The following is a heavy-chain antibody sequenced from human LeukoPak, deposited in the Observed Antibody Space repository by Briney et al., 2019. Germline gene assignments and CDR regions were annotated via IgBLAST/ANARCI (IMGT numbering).Heavy chain of an antibody. J-gene: IGHJ4*02. D-gene: IGHD1-26*01. CDR3: AKYSGSYYFFDY. CDR1: GFTFSSYA. CDR2: ISGSGGST. V-gene: IGHV3-23*01. Sequence: GGSLRLSCAASGFTFSSYAMSWVRQAPGKGLEWVSAISGSGGSTYYADSVKGRFTISRDNSKNTLYLQMDSLRAEDTAVYYCAKYSGSYYFFDYWGQGTLVTVSS.